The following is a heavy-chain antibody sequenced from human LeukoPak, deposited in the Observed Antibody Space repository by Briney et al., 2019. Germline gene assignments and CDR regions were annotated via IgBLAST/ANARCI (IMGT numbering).Heavy chain of an antibody. CDR2: ISYDGSNK. V-gene: IGHV3-30*03. CDR3: ARRQGSSGYSADGFDI. Sequence: PGGSLRLSCAASGFTFSSYGMHWVRQAPGKGLEWVAVISYDGSNKYYADSVKGRFTISRDNSKNTLYLQMNSLRAEDTALYYCARRQGSSGYSADGFDIWGQGTMVAVSS. CDR1: GFTFSSYG. J-gene: IGHJ3*02. D-gene: IGHD3-22*01.